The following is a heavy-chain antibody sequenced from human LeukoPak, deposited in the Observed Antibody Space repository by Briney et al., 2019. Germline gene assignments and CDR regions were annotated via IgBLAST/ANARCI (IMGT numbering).Heavy chain of an antibody. D-gene: IGHD2-15*01. V-gene: IGHV1-2*02. CDR2: INPNSGGT. CDR1: GYTFTGYY. CDR3: ASSVSRGLDIAVVVAATPVDY. Sequence: GASVKVSCKASGYTFTGYYMHWVRQAPGQGLEWMGWINPNSGGTNYAQKFQGRVTMTRDTSISTAYMELSRLRSDDTAVYYCASSVSRGLDIAVVVAATPVDYWGQGTLVTVSS. J-gene: IGHJ4*02.